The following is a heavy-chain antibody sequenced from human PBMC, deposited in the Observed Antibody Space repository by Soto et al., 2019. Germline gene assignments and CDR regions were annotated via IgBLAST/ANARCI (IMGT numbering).Heavy chain of an antibody. CDR1: GGSISSYY. J-gene: IGHJ3*02. V-gene: IGHV4-59*01. D-gene: IGHD3-10*01. CDR2: IYYSGST. CDR3: ARRYGSAFDI. Sequence: SETLSLTCTVSGGSISSYYWSWIRQPPGRGLEWIGYIYYSGSTNYNPSLKSRVTISVDTSKNQFSLKLSSVTAADTAVYYCARRYGSAFDIWGQGTMVTVSS.